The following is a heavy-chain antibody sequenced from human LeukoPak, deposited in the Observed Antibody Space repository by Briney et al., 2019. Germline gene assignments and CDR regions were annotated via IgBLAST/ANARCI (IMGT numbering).Heavy chain of an antibody. CDR3: ARFTAMADADY. J-gene: IGHJ4*02. D-gene: IGHD5-18*01. CDR2: IYYSGSI. V-gene: IGHV4-59*01. Sequence: SETLSLTCTVSGGSISSYYWSWIRQPPGKGLEWIGYIYYSGSINYNPSLKSRVTISVETSKNQFSLKLSSVTAADSAVYYCARFTAMADADYWGQGTLVTVSS. CDR1: GGSISSYY.